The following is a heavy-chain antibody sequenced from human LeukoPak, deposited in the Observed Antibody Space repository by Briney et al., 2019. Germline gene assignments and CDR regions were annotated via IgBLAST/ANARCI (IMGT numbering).Heavy chain of an antibody. Sequence: PGGSLRLSCAASGFTFSDYYMSWIRQAPGKGLEGVSYISSSGSTIYYADSVKGRFTISRDNAKNSLYLQMNSLRAEDTAVYYCARDGSYYDILTGTLDYWGQGTLVTVSS. CDR2: ISSSGSTI. J-gene: IGHJ4*02. D-gene: IGHD3-9*01. CDR1: GFTFSDYY. CDR3: ARDGSYYDILTGTLDY. V-gene: IGHV3-11*01.